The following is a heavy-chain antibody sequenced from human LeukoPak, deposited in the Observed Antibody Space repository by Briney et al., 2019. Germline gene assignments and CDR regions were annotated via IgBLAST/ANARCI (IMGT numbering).Heavy chain of an antibody. Sequence: PSETLSLTCTVSGASMTTYYWSWIRQPPGKGLEWVAYIYSSGSTNYNPSLKSRLTISIDTSKKQFSLKMSSVTAADTALYYCARAEAYCGGDCANGGWFDPWGQGTLVTVSS. V-gene: IGHV4-59*01. D-gene: IGHD2-21*01. CDR1: GASMTTYY. CDR3: ARAEAYCGGDCANGGWFDP. CDR2: IYSSGST. J-gene: IGHJ5*02.